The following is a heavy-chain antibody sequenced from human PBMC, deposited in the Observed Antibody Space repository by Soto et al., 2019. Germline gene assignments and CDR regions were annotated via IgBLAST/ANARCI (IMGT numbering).Heavy chain of an antibody. CDR1: GGSISSSNHY. CDR2: IYYSGST. V-gene: IGHV4-39*01. CDR3: ARRELEPTNNDAFHI. Sequence: ETLSLTCAVSGGSISSSNHYWDWIRQPPGKGPEWIGRIYYSGSTYYNPSLKSRVTISVDTSKNQFSLKLSSVTAADTAVYYCARRELEPTNNDAFHIWGQGTMVTVSS. J-gene: IGHJ3*02. D-gene: IGHD1-1*01.